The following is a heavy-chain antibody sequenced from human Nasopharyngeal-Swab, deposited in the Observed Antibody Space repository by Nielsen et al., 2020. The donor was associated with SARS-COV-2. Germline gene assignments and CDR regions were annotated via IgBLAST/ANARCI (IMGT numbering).Heavy chain of an antibody. CDR1: GFTFDTYA. CDR3: TRDRDGGWSFDY. D-gene: IGHD6-19*01. Sequence: GESLKISCAASGFTFDTYAMHWVRQAPGKGLEFVSSILGDGIATQYASSVKGRFTISRDNSKNTLYLQMGSLRDEDMAVYYCTRDRDGGWSFDYWGQGTVVTVSS. V-gene: IGHV3-64*01. J-gene: IGHJ4*02. CDR2: ILGDGIAT.